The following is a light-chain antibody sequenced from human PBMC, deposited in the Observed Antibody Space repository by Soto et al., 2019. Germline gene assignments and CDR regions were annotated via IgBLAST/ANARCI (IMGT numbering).Light chain of an antibody. CDR1: QSIRSPF. J-gene: IGKJ1*01. CDR3: GSDERT. Sequence: EIVLTQSPATLSLSPGERATLSCRASQSIRSPFLAWYQQKPGQAPRLFIHGASSRATGIPDRFSGSGSGTDFTLTISRLEPEEFAGYYCGSDERTFGQGTKVE. V-gene: IGKV3-20*01. CDR2: GAS.